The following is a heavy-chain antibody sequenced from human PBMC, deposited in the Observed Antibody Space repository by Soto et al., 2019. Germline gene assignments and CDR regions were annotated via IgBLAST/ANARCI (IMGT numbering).Heavy chain of an antibody. D-gene: IGHD3-22*01. V-gene: IGHV3-33*01. CDR2: IWYDGSNK. J-gene: IGHJ4*02. CDR1: GFTFSSYG. CDR3: ARDYYDSSGYLISN. Sequence: PGGSLRLSCAASGFTFSSYGMHWVRQAPGKWLEWVAVIWYDGSNKYYADSVKGRFTISRDNSRNTLYLQMNSLRAEDTAVYYCARDYYDSSGYLISNWGQGXLVTVSS.